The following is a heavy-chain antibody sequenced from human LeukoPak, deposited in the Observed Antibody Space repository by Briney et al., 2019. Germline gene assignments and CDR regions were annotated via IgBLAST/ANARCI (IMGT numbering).Heavy chain of an antibody. CDR2: IYYSGST. CDR3: ARFNSGSYQHYFDY. Sequence: SETLSLTCTVSGGSISSSSYYWGWIRQPPGTGLEWIGSIYYSGSTYNNPSLKSRVTISVDTSKNQFSLKLSSVTAADTAVYYCARFNSGSYQHYFDYWGQGTLVTASS. J-gene: IGHJ4*02. CDR1: GGSISSSSYY. D-gene: IGHD1-26*01. V-gene: IGHV4-39*07.